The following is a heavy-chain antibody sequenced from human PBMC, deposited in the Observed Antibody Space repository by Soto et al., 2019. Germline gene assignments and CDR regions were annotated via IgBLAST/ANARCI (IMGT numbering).Heavy chain of an antibody. D-gene: IGHD3-10*01. CDR3: ARDVGSTAGHLFDY. V-gene: IGHV3-49*03. J-gene: IGHJ4*02. CDR1: GFTFSDYP. CDR2: IRDKAYGGTT. Sequence: SLRLSCTASGFTFSDYPMTWFRQAPGKGLEWVGFIRDKAYGGTTEYAASVKGRFTISRDDSKSIAYLQMNSLKIEDTAVYYCARDVGSTAGHLFDYCGQRTLVTVSS.